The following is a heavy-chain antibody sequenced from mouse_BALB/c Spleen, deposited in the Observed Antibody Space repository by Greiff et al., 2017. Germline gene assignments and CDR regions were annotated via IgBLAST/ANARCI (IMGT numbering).Heavy chain of an antibody. CDR2: ISSGGGST. Sequence: DVQLVESGGGLVKPGGSLKLSCAASGFAFSSYDMSWVRQTPEKRLEWVAYISSGGGSTYYPDTVKGRFTISRDNAKNTLYLQMSSLKSEDTAMYYCARLHYYGSNGYFDVWGAGTTVTVSS. V-gene: IGHV5-12-1*01. CDR1: GFAFSSYD. D-gene: IGHD1-1*01. J-gene: IGHJ1*01. CDR3: ARLHYYGSNGYFDV.